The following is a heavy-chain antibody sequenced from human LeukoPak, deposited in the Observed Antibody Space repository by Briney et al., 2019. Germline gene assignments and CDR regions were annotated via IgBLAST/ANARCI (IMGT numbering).Heavy chain of an antibody. CDR2: ISTSSRT. Sequence: PGGSLRLSCAASGFTFSSYAMSWVRQAPGKGLEWVSLISTSSRTHYADSMKGRFTISRDNSKNTLYLQMNSLRAEDTAVYYYAKDLDSTGSWPPEYFQHWGQGSLVTVSS. V-gene: IGHV3-23*01. CDR1: GFTFSSYA. D-gene: IGHD3-22*01. J-gene: IGHJ1*01. CDR3: AKDLDSTGSWPPEYFQH.